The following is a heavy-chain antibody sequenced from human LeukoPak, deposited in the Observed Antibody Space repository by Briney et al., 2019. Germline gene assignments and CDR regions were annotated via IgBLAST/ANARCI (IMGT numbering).Heavy chain of an antibody. V-gene: IGHV3-30*04. CDR2: ISYDGSNK. D-gene: IGHD1-26*01. Sequence: PGRSLRLSCAASGFTFSSYAMHWVRQAPGKGLEWVAVISYDGSNKYYADSVKGRFTISRDNSKNTLYLQMNSLRVEDTAVYYCARGFFVGWELSYWGQGTLVTVSS. J-gene: IGHJ4*02. CDR3: ARGFFVGWELSY. CDR1: GFTFSSYA.